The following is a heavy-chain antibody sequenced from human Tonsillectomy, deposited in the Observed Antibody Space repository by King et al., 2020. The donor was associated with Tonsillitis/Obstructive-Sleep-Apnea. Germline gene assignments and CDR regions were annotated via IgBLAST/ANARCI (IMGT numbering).Heavy chain of an antibody. J-gene: IGHJ5*02. CDR1: GYTFTEYY. V-gene: IGHV1-2*02. CDR3: ARGFGDEAWFDP. Sequence: QLVQSGAEVKKPGASVKVSCKASGYTFTEYYIHWVRQAPGQGLEWMGWIYPNSGGTNYAQKFQGRVTMTRDTSISTAYMELSRLRSEDTAVYYCARGFGDEAWFDPWGQGTLVTVSS. CDR2: IYPNSGGT. D-gene: IGHD3-10*01.